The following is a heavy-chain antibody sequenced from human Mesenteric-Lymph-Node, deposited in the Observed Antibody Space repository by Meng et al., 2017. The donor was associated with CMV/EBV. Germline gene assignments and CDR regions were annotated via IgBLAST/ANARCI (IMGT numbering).Heavy chain of an antibody. CDR3: AKDKFCCSSTSCYEGCPYYFDY. CDR2: ISGSGSST. V-gene: IGHV3-23*01. D-gene: IGHD2-2*01. CDR1: GFTFSSCA. Sequence: GEPLKISCAASGFTFSSCAMTWVRQAPGKGLEWVSGISGSGSSTYYADSVKGRFTISRDNSKDTLYLQMNSLRAEDTAEYYCAKDKFCCSSTSCYEGCPYYFDYWGQGTLVTVSS. J-gene: IGHJ4*02.